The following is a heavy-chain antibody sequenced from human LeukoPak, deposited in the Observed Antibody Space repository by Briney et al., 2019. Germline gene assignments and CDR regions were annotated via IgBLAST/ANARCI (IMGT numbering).Heavy chain of an antibody. CDR2: INYSGST. V-gene: IGHV4-39*07. CDR1: GGSISSSSYY. D-gene: IGHD2-15*01. CDR3: ARDYCSGGSCVDY. J-gene: IGHJ4*02. Sequence: PSETLFLTCTVSGGSISSSSYYWGWIRQPPGKGLEWIGSINYSGSTYYNPSLKSRVTISVDTSKNQFSLKLSSVTAADTAVYYCARDYCSGGSCVDYWGQGTLVTVSS.